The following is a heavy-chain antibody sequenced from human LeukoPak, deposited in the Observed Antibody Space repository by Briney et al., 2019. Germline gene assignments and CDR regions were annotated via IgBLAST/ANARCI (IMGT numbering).Heavy chain of an antibody. CDR1: GYTFTSYG. D-gene: IGHD3-3*01. V-gene: IGHV1-18*01. CDR3: TRMGYYDFWSGYGLVGIHYYYYYMDV. Sequence: ASVKVSCKASGYTFTSYGISWVRQAPGQGLEWMGWISAYNGNTNYAQKFQGRVTMTRNTSISTAYMELSSLRSEDTAVYYCTRMGYYDFWSGYGLVGIHYYYYYMDVWGKGTTVTVSS. J-gene: IGHJ6*03. CDR2: ISAYNGNT.